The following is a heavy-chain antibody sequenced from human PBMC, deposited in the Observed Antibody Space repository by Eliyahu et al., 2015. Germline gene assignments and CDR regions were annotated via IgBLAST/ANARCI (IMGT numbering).Heavy chain of an antibody. J-gene: IGHJ4*02. CDR3: AKGGRFGPNDY. CDR2: ISGSGGST. V-gene: IGHV3-23*01. Sequence: EVQLLGSGGGXVQPGGSLRLXCAASGFTFSNYAXSXVXQAPGKGLEWVSSISGSGGSTYYTDSVKGRFTISRDNSKNTLYLQMNSLRAEDTAVYYCAKGGRFGPNDYWGQGTLVTVSS. D-gene: IGHD3-10*01. CDR1: GFTFSNYA.